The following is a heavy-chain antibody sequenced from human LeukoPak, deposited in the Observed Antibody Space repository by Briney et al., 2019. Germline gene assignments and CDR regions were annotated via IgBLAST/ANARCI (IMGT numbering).Heavy chain of an antibody. V-gene: IGHV1-69*13. CDR3: ASTGDSSSIAAQGY. D-gene: IGHD6-6*01. Sequence: ASVKVSCKASGGTFSSYAISWVRQDPGQGLEWMGGIIPIFGTANYAQKFQGRVTITADESTSTAYMELSSLRSEDTAVYYCASTGDSSSIAAQGYWGQGTLVTVSS. J-gene: IGHJ4*02. CDR1: GGTFSSYA. CDR2: IIPIFGTA.